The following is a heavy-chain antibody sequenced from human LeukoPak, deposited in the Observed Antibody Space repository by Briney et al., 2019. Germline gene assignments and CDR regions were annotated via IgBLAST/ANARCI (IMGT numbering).Heavy chain of an antibody. Sequence: AETLSLTCTVSGVSISGYYWGWIRQPPGKGLEWIGSIYHSGSTYYNPSLKSRVTISVDTSKNQFSLQLNSVTPDDTAVYYCARDLGLAYEVWGQGTLVTASS. CDR2: IYHSGST. J-gene: IGHJ4*02. D-gene: IGHD3/OR15-3a*01. V-gene: IGHV4-38-2*02. CDR1: GVSISGYY. CDR3: ARDLGLAYEV.